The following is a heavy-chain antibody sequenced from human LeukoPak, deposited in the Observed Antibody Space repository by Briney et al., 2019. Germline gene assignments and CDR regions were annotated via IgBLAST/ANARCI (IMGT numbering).Heavy chain of an antibody. Sequence: ASVKVSCKTSGYTFTGYYVNWVRQAPGQGLEWMGIINPSGGSTSYAQKFQGRVTMTRDTSTSTVYMELSSLRSEDTAVYYCARDATYYDILTGYYGTLYYFDYWGQGTLVTVSS. V-gene: IGHV1-46*01. D-gene: IGHD3-9*01. CDR1: GYTFTGYY. J-gene: IGHJ4*02. CDR2: INPSGGST. CDR3: ARDATYYDILTGYYGTLYYFDY.